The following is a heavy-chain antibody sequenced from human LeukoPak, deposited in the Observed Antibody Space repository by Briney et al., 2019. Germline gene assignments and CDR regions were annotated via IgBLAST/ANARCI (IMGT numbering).Heavy chain of an antibody. Sequence: GESLKISCQGSGHSFTSYWIGWVRQMPGKGLEWMGIIYPGDSDTRYSPSFQGQVTISADKSICTAYLQWSSLKASDTAMYYCASSYSSSWQRFDYWGQGTLVTVSS. CDR2: IYPGDSDT. D-gene: IGHD6-13*01. CDR1: GHSFTSYW. J-gene: IGHJ4*02. CDR3: ASSYSSSWQRFDY. V-gene: IGHV5-51*01.